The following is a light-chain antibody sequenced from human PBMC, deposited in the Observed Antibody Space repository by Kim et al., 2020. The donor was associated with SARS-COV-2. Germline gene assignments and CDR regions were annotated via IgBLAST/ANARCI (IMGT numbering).Light chain of an antibody. CDR2: DVS. V-gene: IGLV2-11*03. J-gene: IGLJ2*01. CDR3: CSYAGGYTWV. Sequence: QSVAISCTGTSSDVGSYNYVSWYQQHPGKPPKLMIFDVSQRPSGVPDRFSASKSGNTASLTVSGLQDEDEADYYCCSYAGGYTWVFGGGTQLTVL. CDR1: SSDVGSYNY.